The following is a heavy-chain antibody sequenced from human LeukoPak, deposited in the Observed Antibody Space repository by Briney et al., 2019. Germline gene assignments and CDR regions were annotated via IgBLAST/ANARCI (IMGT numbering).Heavy chain of an antibody. Sequence: GGSLRLSCAASGFTFSRYSMNWVRQAPGTGLEWVSSISSNSSYIYYADSVKGRFTISRDNAKNSLYLQMNSLRAEDTAVYYCARRGSEQWLVWDTDYYYYMDVWGKGTTVTISS. CDR3: ARRGSEQWLVWDTDYYYYMDV. CDR2: ISSNSSYI. J-gene: IGHJ6*03. V-gene: IGHV3-21*01. D-gene: IGHD6-19*01. CDR1: GFTFSRYS.